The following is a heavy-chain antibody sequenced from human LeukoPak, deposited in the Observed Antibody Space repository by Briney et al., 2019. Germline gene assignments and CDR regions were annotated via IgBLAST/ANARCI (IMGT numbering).Heavy chain of an antibody. J-gene: IGHJ4*02. V-gene: IGHV3-7*01. D-gene: IGHD5-18*01. CDR2: TKQDGSEK. CDR3: ARDVRGGYSFDY. Sequence: PGGSLSLSCAASGFSFSDYWLSWVRQAPGKGLEWVAHTKQDGSEKYYVDSVKGRFTISRDNAKNSLNLQMNSLRVEDTAVYYCARDVRGGYSFDYWGQGTLVTVSS. CDR1: GFSFSDYW.